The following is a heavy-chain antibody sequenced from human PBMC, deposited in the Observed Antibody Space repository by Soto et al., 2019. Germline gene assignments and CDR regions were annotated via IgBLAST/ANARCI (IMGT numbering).Heavy chain of an antibody. J-gene: IGHJ6*02. V-gene: IGHV1-46*03. Sequence: ASVKVSCKASGYTSTTYYIHWVRQAPGQGLEWMGIINPTSGSPGYAQKFQVSVTMTRDTPTSTFYMELSSLRYEDTAVYYCARGNDLPYDSSGLDVLGQGTTVTVSS. CDR3: ARGNDLPYDSSGLDV. D-gene: IGHD3-16*01. CDR2: INPTSGSP. CDR1: GYTSTTYY.